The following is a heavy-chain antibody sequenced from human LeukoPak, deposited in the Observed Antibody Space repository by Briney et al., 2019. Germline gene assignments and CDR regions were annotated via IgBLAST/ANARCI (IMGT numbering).Heavy chain of an antibody. CDR3: ARQDGSGLSYFDY. Sequence: GESLKISCKGSGYSFNYWIGWVRPMPGKGLAWMGIIYPGDSDTRYSPSFQGPVTISADRSISTAYLQWSSLKASHSAMYYCARQDGSGLSYFDYRGHGTLVTVSS. D-gene: IGHD3-10*01. V-gene: IGHV5-51*01. CDR1: GYSFNYW. J-gene: IGHJ4*01. CDR2: IYPGDSDT.